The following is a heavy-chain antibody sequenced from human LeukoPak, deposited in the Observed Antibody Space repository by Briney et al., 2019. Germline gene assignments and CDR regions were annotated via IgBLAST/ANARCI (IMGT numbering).Heavy chain of an antibody. CDR3: ARAPRSSDAFDI. CDR2: IYYSGST. V-gene: IGHV4-59*08. J-gene: IGHJ3*02. CDR1: GGSISSYY. Sequence: SETLSLTCTVSGGSISSYYWSWIRQPPGKGLEWIGYIYYSGSTNYNPSLKSRVTISVDTSKNQFSLKLSSVTAADTAVYYCARAPRSSDAFDIWGQGTMVTVSS.